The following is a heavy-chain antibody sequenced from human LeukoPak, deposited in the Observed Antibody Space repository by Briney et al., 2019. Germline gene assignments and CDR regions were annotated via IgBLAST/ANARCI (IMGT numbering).Heavy chain of an antibody. V-gene: IGHV3-66*01. CDR3: AREGSSGWSLSDY. CDR1: GFTVSNNF. Sequence: QPGGSLRLSCAASGFTVSNNFMSWVRQAPGKGLEWVSVIYSGGSTNYADSVKGRFTISRDISKNMQYLQMNSLRAEDTAVYYCAREGSSGWSLSDYWGQGTLVTVSS. J-gene: IGHJ4*02. CDR2: IYSGGST. D-gene: IGHD6-19*01.